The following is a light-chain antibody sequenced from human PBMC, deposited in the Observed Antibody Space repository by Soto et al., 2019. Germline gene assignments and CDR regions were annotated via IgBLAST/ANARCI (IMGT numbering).Light chain of an antibody. J-gene: IGKJ1*01. CDR2: GAS. V-gene: IGKV3-15*01. CDR1: QRISNN. Sequence: EVVMTQSPATLSVSPGERVTLSCRASQRISNNVAWYQQRPGQTPRLLIYGASTRASGVPARFSGSGFGADFTLTISGLQSEDVAIYYCQHHGSSLTWTFGQGTKVEIK. CDR3: QHHGSSLTWT.